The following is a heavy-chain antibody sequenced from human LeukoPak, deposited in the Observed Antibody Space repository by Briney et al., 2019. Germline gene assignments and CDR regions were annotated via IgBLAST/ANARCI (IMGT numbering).Heavy chain of an antibody. V-gene: IGHV3-23*01. J-gene: IGHJ4*02. CDR1: GFTFSSFA. CDR3: ARHLPSGSCWGHFDS. CDR2: ISVSDAGT. D-gene: IGHD1-26*01. Sequence: GGSLSLSCAASGFTFSSFAMSWVRQAPGKGLEWVSSISVSDAGTYSGDSVKGRFTISRDNSKNTLYLQINSLRAEDTAVYYCARHLPSGSCWGHFDSWGQGTQVTVSS.